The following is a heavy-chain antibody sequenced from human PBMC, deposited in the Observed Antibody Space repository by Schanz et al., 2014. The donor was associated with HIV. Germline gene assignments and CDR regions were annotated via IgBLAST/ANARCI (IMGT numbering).Heavy chain of an antibody. D-gene: IGHD3-16*01. J-gene: IGHJ4*02. CDR2: IRDSDGIA. CDR3: AKLAVRSDYNGRDY. CDR1: GFTFSGSV. Sequence: EVQLLESGGGLVQPGGSLRLSCAASGFTFSGSVMYWVRQAPGKGLEWVSAIRDSDGIATYADSVKGRFTISKDNSKNTLYLQLNNLRVEDTAIYFCAKLAVRSDYNGRDYWGQGTLVTVSS. V-gene: IGHV3-23*01.